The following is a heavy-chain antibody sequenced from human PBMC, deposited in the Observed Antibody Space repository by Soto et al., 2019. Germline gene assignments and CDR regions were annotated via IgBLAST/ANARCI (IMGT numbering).Heavy chain of an antibody. CDR2: IYYSGST. D-gene: IGHD3-22*01. V-gene: IGHV4-31*03. CDR3: ARSPSDYDQYYFDY. J-gene: IGHJ4*02. CDR1: GGSISSGGYY. Sequence: SETLSLTCTVSGGSISSGGYYWSWIRQHPGKGLEWIGYIYYSGSTYYTPSLKSRVTISVDTSKNQFSLKLSSVTAADTAVYYCARSPSDYDQYYFDYWGQGTLVTVSS.